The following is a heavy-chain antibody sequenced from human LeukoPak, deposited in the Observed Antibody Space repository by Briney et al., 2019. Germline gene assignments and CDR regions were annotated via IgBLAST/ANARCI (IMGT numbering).Heavy chain of an antibody. CDR3: ARRTWDDCSSTSCQGFDY. CDR1: GGSISSSSYY. D-gene: IGHD2-2*01. V-gene: IGHV4-39*01. CDR2: IYYSGST. J-gene: IGHJ4*02. Sequence: SETLSLTCTVSGGSISSSSYYWGWIRQPPGKGLEWIGSIYYSGSTYYNPSLKSRVTISVDTSKNQFSLKLSSVTAADTAVYYCARRTWDDCSSTSCQGFDYWGQGTLVTVSS.